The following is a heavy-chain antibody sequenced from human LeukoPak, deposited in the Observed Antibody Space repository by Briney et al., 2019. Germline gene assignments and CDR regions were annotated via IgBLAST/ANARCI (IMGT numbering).Heavy chain of an antibody. CDR2: TNWNGDST. D-gene: IGHD3-22*01. V-gene: IGHV3-20*04. Sequence: GGSLRLSCAASGFTFDDYGMSWVRRAPGKGLEWVSGTNWNGDSTNYADSVKGRFTISRDNAKNSLYLQANSLRAEDTALYYCARGFYYDSGTTLRAFNIWGQGTMVTVSS. CDR1: GFTFDDYG. CDR3: ARGFYYDSGTTLRAFNI. J-gene: IGHJ3*02.